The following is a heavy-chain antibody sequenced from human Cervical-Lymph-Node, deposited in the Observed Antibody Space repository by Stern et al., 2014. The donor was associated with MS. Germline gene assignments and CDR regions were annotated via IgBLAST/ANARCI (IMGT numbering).Heavy chain of an antibody. Sequence: QVQLVQSGPEVRKPGASVKVSCKTSEDTFINNHMHWVRQAPGHGLEWMGIINPTGDTTTYAQKFQGRLTMTRDTSTRTVYMELNSLTSEDTAVYYCARDVAVVRPGASYYFSGMDVWGQGTTVIVS. CDR3: ARDVAVVRPGASYYFSGMDV. V-gene: IGHV1-46*01. J-gene: IGHJ6*02. CDR2: INPTGDTT. D-gene: IGHD2-8*01. CDR1: EDTFINNH.